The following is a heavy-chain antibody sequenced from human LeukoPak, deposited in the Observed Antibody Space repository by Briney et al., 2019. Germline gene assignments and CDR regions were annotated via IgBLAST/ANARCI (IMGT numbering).Heavy chain of an antibody. Sequence: GASVKVSCKASGYTFTSYGISWVRQAPGQGLEWMGWISAYNGNTNYAQKLQGRVTMTTDTSTSTAYMELRSLRSDDTAVYYCARVYGYSYGPDYYYYYGMDVWGQGTTVTVFS. J-gene: IGHJ6*02. CDR1: GYTFTSYG. V-gene: IGHV1-18*01. D-gene: IGHD5-18*01. CDR2: ISAYNGNT. CDR3: ARVYGYSYGPDYYYYYGMDV.